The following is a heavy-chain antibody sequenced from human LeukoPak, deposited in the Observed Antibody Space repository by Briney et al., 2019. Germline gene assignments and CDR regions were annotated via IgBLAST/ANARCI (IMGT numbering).Heavy chain of an antibody. CDR2: ISSSSSYI. CDR3: AKGVYFDWLSVFDY. J-gene: IGHJ4*02. D-gene: IGHD3-9*01. V-gene: IGHV3-21*04. CDR1: GFTFSSYS. Sequence: GGSLRLSCAASGFTFSSYSMNWVRQAPGKGLEWVSSISSSSSYIYYADSVKGRFTISRDNAKNSLYLQMNSLRAEDTALYYCAKGVYFDWLSVFDYWGQGTLVTVSS.